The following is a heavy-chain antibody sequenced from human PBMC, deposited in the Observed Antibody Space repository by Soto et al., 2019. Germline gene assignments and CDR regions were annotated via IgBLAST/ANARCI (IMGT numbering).Heavy chain of an antibody. J-gene: IGHJ6*02. CDR2: ISGSDTT. D-gene: IGHD6-13*01. CDR3: ARDGSSSWYVGYYYYYGMDV. Sequence: GGSLRLSCAASGFTFSSYGMSWVRQAPGKRLEWVSTISGSDTTYYTDSVKGRFTISRDNAKNSLYLQMNSLRAEDTAVYYCARDGSSSWYVGYYYYYGMDVWGQGTTVTVSS. CDR1: GFTFSSYG. V-gene: IGHV3-21*01.